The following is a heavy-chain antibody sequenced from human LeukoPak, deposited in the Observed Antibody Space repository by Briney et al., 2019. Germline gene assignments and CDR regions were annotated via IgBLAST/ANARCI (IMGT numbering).Heavy chain of an antibody. J-gene: IGHJ4*02. V-gene: IGHV3-21*01. CDR3: ARVKYDSSGYYGILDY. CDR2: ITRSSIYI. Sequence: GGSLRLSCAASGFTFSSYSVNWVRQAPGKGLEWVSSITRSSIYIYYADSVKGRFTISRDNARNSLYLQMNSLRAEDTAVYYCARVKYDSSGYYGILDYWGQGTLVTVSS. D-gene: IGHD3-22*01. CDR1: GFTFSSYS.